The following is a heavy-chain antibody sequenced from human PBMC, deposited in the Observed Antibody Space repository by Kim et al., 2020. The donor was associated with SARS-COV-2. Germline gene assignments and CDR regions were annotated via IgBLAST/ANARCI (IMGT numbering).Heavy chain of an antibody. J-gene: IGHJ4*02. D-gene: IGHD6-6*01. V-gene: IGHV1-69*01. Sequence: NYAKKFQGRVTITADESTSTAYMELSSLRSEDTAVYYCARVYSSSSYLDYWGQGTLVTVSS. CDR3: ARVYSSSSYLDY.